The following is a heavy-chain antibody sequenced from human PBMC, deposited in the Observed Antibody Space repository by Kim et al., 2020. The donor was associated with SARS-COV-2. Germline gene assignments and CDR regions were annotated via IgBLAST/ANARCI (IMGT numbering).Heavy chain of an antibody. V-gene: IGHV4-59*13. J-gene: IGHJ6*01. D-gene: IGHD2-2*01. Sequence: SETLSLTCTVSGGSISSYYWSWIRQPPGKGLEWIGYIYYSGSTNYNPSLKSRVTISVDTSKNQFSLNLSSVTAADMAVYYCARVEGISVVGAYDYYYYYG. CDR3: ARVEGISVVGAYDYYYYYG. CDR1: GGSISSYY. CDR2: IYYSGST.